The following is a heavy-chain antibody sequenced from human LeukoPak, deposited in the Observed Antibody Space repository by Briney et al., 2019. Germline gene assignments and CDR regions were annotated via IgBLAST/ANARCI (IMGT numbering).Heavy chain of an antibody. J-gene: IGHJ4*02. CDR2: INPSGGST. CDR1: GYTFTSYY. CDR3: ARDHGQSPYDSSGYIDY. Sequence: ASVKVSCKASGYTFTSYYMRWVRQAPGQGLEWMGIINPSGGSTSYAQKFQGRVTMTRDTSMSTVYMELSSLRSEDTAVYYCARDHGQSPYDSSGYIDYWGQGTLVTVSS. D-gene: IGHD3-22*01. V-gene: IGHV1-46*01.